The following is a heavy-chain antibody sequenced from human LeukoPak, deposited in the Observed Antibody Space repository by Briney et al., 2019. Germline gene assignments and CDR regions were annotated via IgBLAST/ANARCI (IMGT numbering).Heavy chain of an antibody. Sequence: GGSLRLSCAASGFTFSSYWMSWVRQVSGKGLEWVANIKQDGSEKYYVDSVKGRFTMSRDNAKNSLYLQMNSLRAEDTAVYCCARGGVAAPGYFFHYWGQGTLVTVSS. CDR3: ARGGVAAPGYFFHY. CDR2: IKQDGSEK. CDR1: GFTFSSYW. V-gene: IGHV3-7*01. D-gene: IGHD6-13*01. J-gene: IGHJ4*02.